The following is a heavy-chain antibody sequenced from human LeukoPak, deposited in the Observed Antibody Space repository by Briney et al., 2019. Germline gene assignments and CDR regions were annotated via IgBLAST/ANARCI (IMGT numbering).Heavy chain of an antibody. CDR2: ISSSSSYI. J-gene: IGHJ4*02. Sequence: GGSLRLSCAASGFTFSSYSMNWVRQAPGKVLEWVSSISSSSSYIYYADSVKGRFTISRDNAKNSLYLQMNSLRAEDTAVYYCARDGTEDYYDSSGYYKDWGQGTLVAVSS. D-gene: IGHD3-22*01. CDR1: GFTFSSYS. CDR3: ARDGTEDYYDSSGYYKD. V-gene: IGHV3-21*01.